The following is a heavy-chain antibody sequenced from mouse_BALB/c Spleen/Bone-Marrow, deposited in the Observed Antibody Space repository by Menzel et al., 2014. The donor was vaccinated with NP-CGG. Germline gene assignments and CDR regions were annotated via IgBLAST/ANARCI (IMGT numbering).Heavy chain of an antibody. CDR2: INPSNGGT. CDR3: TRSRRAMDH. D-gene: IGHD2-12*01. Sequence: QVQLQQSGAELGKPGASVKLSCKASGYTFTSYYMCWVKQRPGQGLEWIGEINPSNGGTNFNEKFKSKATLTVDKSSSTAYMSLSSLTSEDSAVYYCTRSRRAMDHWGQATSVTVSS. CDR1: GYTFTSYY. J-gene: IGHJ4*01. V-gene: IGHV1S81*02.